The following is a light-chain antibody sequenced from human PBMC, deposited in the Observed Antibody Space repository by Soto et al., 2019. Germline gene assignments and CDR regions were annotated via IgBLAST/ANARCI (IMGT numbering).Light chain of an antibody. Sequence: EIEMTQSPATMSVSPGARVSLSCRASQSVGSNLAWYQQKFGQAPRLLIYGASVRANGVPARFRGSGSGTEFTLTVTSLQSEDFVVYYCQQYNNRPPRTFGQGTKVDIK. J-gene: IGKJ1*01. V-gene: IGKV3-15*01. CDR2: GAS. CDR3: QQYNNRPPRT. CDR1: QSVGSN.